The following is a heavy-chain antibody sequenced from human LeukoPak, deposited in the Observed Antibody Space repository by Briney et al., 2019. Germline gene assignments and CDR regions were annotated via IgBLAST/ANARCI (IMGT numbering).Heavy chain of an antibody. CDR2: IHYSGST. J-gene: IGHJ4*02. V-gene: IGHV4-59*11. CDR1: GGSISSHY. CDR3: AKTDLPYYFGSGTT. D-gene: IGHD3-10*01. Sequence: SETLSLTCTVSGGSISSHYWSWIRQPPGKGLEWIGYIHYSGSTNYNPSLKSRVTISVDTSKNQFSLKLSSVTAADTAVYYCAKTDLPYYFGSGTTWGQGTLVTVSS.